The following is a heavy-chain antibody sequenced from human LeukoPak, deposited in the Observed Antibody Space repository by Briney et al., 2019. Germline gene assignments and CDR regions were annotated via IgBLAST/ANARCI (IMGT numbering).Heavy chain of an antibody. CDR2: IDWDDDK. D-gene: IGHD3-10*01. J-gene: IGHJ4*02. CDR3: ARTVEVRGVFGASYYFDY. CDR1: GFSLSTSRMR. Sequence: CGPTRANPTQTLTLTCTFFGFSLSTSRMRVSWIRQPPGKALEWLARIDWDDDKFYSTSLKTRLTISKDTSKNQVVLTMTNMDPVDTATYYCARTVEVRGVFGASYYFDYWGQGTLVTVSS. V-gene: IGHV2-70*04.